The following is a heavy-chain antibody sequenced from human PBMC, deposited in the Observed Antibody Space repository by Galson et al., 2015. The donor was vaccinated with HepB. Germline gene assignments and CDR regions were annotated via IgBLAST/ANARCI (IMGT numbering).Heavy chain of an antibody. V-gene: IGHV1-18*04. D-gene: IGHD3-10*01. CDR1: GYTFTSYG. CDR2: ISAYNGNT. J-gene: IGHJ6*02. Sequence: SVKVSCKASGYTFTSYGISWVRQAPGQGLEWMGWISAYNGNTNYAQKLQGRVTMTTDTSTSTAYMELRSLRSDDTAVYYCARVGILWFGELLSPEEETGENYYYYGMDVWGQGTTVTVSS. CDR3: ARVGILWFGELLSPEEETGENYYYYGMDV.